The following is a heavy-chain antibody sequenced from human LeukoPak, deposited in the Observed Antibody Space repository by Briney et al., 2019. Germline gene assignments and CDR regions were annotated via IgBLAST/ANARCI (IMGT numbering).Heavy chain of an antibody. Sequence: PGGSLRLSCAASGFTFNNYAVSWVRQAPGMGLEWVSAISGSGDSQYYADSVKGRFTISRDNSKNTLYLHMNSLRAEDTALYYCAKCLQATGWCYLDYWGQGTLVAVSS. V-gene: IGHV3-23*01. J-gene: IGHJ4*02. D-gene: IGHD1-26*01. CDR2: ISGSGDSQ. CDR1: GFTFNNYA. CDR3: AKCLQATGWCYLDY.